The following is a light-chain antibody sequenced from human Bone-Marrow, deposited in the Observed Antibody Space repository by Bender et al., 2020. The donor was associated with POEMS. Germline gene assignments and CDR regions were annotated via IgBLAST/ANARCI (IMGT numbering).Light chain of an antibody. J-gene: IGLJ3*02. V-gene: IGLV1-40*01. CDR1: SSNMGAGYG. Sequence: QSVLTQPPSVSGAPGQTVTTSCTGTSSNMGAGYGVNWYQQLPGTAPKLLIYNNENRPSGVPDRISGSKSGTSASLAITGLQAEDEADYYCQSYDISLSGWVFGGGTKLTAL. CDR3: QSYDISLSGWV. CDR2: NNE.